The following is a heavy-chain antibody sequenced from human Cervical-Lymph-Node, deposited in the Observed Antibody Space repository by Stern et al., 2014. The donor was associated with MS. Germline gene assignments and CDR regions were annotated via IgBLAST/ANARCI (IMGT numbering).Heavy chain of an antibody. CDR2: INYLGDT. CDR1: GDSIRSKY. CDR3: TRDLGRSPGSTTRFDP. Sequence: QVQLQESGPGLVKPSETLSLTCTVSGDSIRSKYWSWIRQPPGKGLEWIGYINYLGDTHYNPSLRSRVAMSVDTSRNQFSLRLTFITAADTAVYYCTRDLGRSPGSTTRFDPWGQGTLVTVSS. V-gene: IGHV4-59*01. D-gene: IGHD1-7*01. J-gene: IGHJ5*02.